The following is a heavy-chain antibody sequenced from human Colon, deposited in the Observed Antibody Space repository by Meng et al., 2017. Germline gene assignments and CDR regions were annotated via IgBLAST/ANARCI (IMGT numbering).Heavy chain of an antibody. CDR1: GGSFSSSNW. J-gene: IGHJ4*02. D-gene: IGHD3-9*01. V-gene: IGHV4-4*02. Sequence: QVQLQESGPRLGKPSGTLSLTCAVSGGSFSSSNWWSWVRQPPGKGLEWVGEISQSGTTYYNPSLKSRVTITGDWSKNQFSLNLNSVTAADTALYYCVRQGMTGYSWGYWGQGTLVTVSS. CDR2: ISQSGTT. CDR3: VRQGMTGYSWGY.